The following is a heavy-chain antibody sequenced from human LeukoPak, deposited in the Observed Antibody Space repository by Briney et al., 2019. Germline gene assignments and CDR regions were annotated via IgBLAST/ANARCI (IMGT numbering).Heavy chain of an antibody. CDR1: GYTFTGYY. D-gene: IGHD2-2*01. Sequence: ASVKVSCKASGYTFTGYYMHWVRQAPGQGLEWMGRINPNSGGTNYAQKFQGRVTMTRDTSISTAYMELSRLRSDDTAVYYCAREPAATYYFDYWGQGTLVTVSS. CDR2: INPNSGGT. V-gene: IGHV1-2*02. J-gene: IGHJ4*02. CDR3: AREPAATYYFDY.